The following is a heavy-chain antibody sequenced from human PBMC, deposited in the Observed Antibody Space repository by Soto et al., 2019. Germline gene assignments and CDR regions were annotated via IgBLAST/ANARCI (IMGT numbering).Heavy chain of an antibody. CDR3: ARVIARGGGYIDV. D-gene: IGHD3-10*01. V-gene: IGHV3-30*03. CDR2: ISHDGSIQ. Sequence: SGEGVVQPGTSLTLSCAASGFTFSSYGMHWVRQAPGKGLEWMAVISHDGSIQFYAVSVKGRFTISRDNSKNTVYLHMNGLRADDTAFYYCARVIARGGGYIDVWGQGTLVTVSS. J-gene: IGHJ4*02. CDR1: GFTFSSYG.